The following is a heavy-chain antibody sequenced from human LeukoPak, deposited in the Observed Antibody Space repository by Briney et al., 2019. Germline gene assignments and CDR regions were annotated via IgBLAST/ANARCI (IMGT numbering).Heavy chain of an antibody. D-gene: IGHD2-21*02. CDR3: ARGEVVTASLPDYFYYYMDV. CDR1: GLTFSSYW. Sequence: GGSLRLSCAASGLTFSSYWMHWVRQAPGKGLVWVSRINSDGSTTTYADSVKGRFTISRDNAKNTLYLQMNSLRAEDTAVYYCARGEVVTASLPDYFYYYMDVWGKGTTVTISS. CDR2: INSDGSTT. V-gene: IGHV3-74*01. J-gene: IGHJ6*03.